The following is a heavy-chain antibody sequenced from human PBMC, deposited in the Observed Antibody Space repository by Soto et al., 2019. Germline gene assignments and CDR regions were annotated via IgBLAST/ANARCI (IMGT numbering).Heavy chain of an antibody. Sequence: SETLSLTCTVSGGSISNFYWSWIRQPPGKVLEWIGYIYYSGSTNYNPSLKSRVTILVDTSKNQFSLKLSSVTAADTAVYFCARRYGGNLDYWGQGTLVTVSS. V-gene: IGHV4-59*08. J-gene: IGHJ4*02. CDR3: ARRYGGNLDY. CDR2: IYYSGST. D-gene: IGHD1-26*01. CDR1: GGSISNFY.